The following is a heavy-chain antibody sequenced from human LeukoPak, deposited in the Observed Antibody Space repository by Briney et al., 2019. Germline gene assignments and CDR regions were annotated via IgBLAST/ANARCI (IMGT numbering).Heavy chain of an antibody. CDR2: ISSSSSYI. Sequence: GGSLRLSCAASGFTLSSYSMNWVRQAPGKGLEWVSSISSSSSYIYYADSVKGRFTISRDNAKNSLYLQMNSLRAEDTAVYYCASANRYNWNDQDYWGQGTLVTVSS. D-gene: IGHD1-20*01. V-gene: IGHV3-21*01. J-gene: IGHJ4*02. CDR1: GFTLSSYS. CDR3: ASANRYNWNDQDY.